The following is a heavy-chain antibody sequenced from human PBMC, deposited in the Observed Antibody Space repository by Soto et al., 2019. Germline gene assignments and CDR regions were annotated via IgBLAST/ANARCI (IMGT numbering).Heavy chain of an antibody. J-gene: IGHJ3*02. D-gene: IGHD4-4*01. Sequence: SETLSLTCAIYDGSFSVYYWIWIRQSPGEGLEWIGEINHSGSTNYNPSLKGRVTMSVDASKNQFSLKLSSVTAADTAVYYCARDSTRRGACDIWGQGTTVTVSS. CDR1: DGSFSVYY. CDR3: ARDSTRRGACDI. CDR2: INHSGST. V-gene: IGHV4-34*01.